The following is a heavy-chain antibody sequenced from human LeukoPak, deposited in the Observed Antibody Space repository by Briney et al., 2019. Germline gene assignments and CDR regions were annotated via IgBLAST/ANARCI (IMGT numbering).Heavy chain of an antibody. V-gene: IGHV1-2*02. CDR1: GYTFTGYY. J-gene: IGHJ4*02. D-gene: IGHD2-2*01. CDR3: ASGTTDIVVVPATLRNYYFDY. Sequence: ASMKVSCKASGYTFTGYYMHWVRQAPGQGLEWMGWINPNSGGTNYAQKFQGRVTMTRDTSISTAYMELSRLRSDDTAVYYCASGTTDIVVVPATLRNYYFDYWGQGTLVTVSS. CDR2: INPNSGGT.